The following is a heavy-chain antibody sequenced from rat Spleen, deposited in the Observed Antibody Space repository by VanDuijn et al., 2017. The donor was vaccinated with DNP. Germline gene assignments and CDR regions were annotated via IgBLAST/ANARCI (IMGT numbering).Heavy chain of an antibody. Sequence: QVQLQQSGAELAKPGSSVKISCKASGYSFTTYYIGWIKQTTGQGLEYIGYINMGSGNTNYNEKFKGKATLTVDKSSSTAFMQLSSLTPDDSAVYYCASSWVGVRGIWFAFWGQGTLVTVSS. CDR3: ASSWVGVRGIWFAF. J-gene: IGHJ3*01. D-gene: IGHD4-3*01. CDR2: INMGSGNT. CDR1: GYSFTTYY. V-gene: IGHV1-43*01.